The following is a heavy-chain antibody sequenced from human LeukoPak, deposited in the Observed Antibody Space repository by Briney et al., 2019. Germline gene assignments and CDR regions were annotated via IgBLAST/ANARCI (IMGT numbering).Heavy chain of an antibody. Sequence: PSETLSLTCTVSGGSISSYYWSWIRQPPGKGLEWIGYIYYSGSTNYNPSLKSRVTISVDTSKNQFSLKLSSVTAADTAVYYCARGGIVAPNWFDPWGQGTLVTVSS. J-gene: IGHJ5*02. CDR1: GGSISSYY. CDR3: ARGGIVAPNWFDP. D-gene: IGHD1-26*01. CDR2: IYYSGST. V-gene: IGHV4-59*01.